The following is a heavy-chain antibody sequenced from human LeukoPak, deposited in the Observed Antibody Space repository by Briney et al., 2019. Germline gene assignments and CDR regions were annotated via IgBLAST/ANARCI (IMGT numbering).Heavy chain of an antibody. CDR3: ARGPDYYGSGSSGVDY. Sequence: SVKVSCKASGGTFSSCAISWVRQAPGQGLEWMGGIIPIFGTANYAQKFQGRVTITADESTSTAYMELSSLRSEDTAVYYCARGPDYYGSGSSGVDYWGQGTLVTVSS. D-gene: IGHD3-10*01. V-gene: IGHV1-69*13. J-gene: IGHJ4*02. CDR1: GGTFSSCA. CDR2: IIPIFGTA.